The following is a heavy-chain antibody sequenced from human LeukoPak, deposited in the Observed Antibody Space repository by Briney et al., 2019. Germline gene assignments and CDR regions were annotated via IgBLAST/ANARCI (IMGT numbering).Heavy chain of an antibody. J-gene: IGHJ4*02. V-gene: IGHV3-48*03. CDR2: ISSSGSTK. Sequence: GGSLRLSCAASGFTFSRYEMNWVRQAPGKGLEWVSYISSSGSTKKYSDSVKGRFTISRDNAKNSLYLQMNSLRAEDTAVYYCARRGKYYDSSGYYYCWGQGTLVAVSS. D-gene: IGHD3-22*01. CDR3: ARRGKYYDSSGYYYC. CDR1: GFTFSRYE.